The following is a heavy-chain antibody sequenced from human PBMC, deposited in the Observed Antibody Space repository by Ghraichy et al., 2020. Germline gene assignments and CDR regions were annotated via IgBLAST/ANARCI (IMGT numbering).Heavy chain of an antibody. Sequence: SETLSLTCAVYGGSFSGYYWSWIRQPPGKGLEWIGEINHSGSTNYNPSLKSRVTISVDTSKNQFSLKLSSVTAADTAVYYCARAPGKLWLNYWGQGTLVTVSS. V-gene: IGHV4-34*01. D-gene: IGHD5-18*01. CDR1: GGSFSGYY. CDR3: ARAPGKLWLNY. CDR2: INHSGST. J-gene: IGHJ4*02.